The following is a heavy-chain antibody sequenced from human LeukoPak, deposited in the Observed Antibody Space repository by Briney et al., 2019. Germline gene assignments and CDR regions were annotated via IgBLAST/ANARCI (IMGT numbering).Heavy chain of an antibody. V-gene: IGHV4-61*02. CDR1: GGSISSGSYY. CDR3: ARGGTLVATILSDAFDI. CDR2: IYTSGST. J-gene: IGHJ3*02. Sequence: PSETLSLTCTVSGGSISSGSYYWSWIRQPAGKGLEWIGRIYTSGSTNYNPSLKSRVTISVDTSKNQFPLKLSSVTAADTAVYYCARGGTLVATILSDAFDIWGQGTMVTVSS. D-gene: IGHD5-12*01.